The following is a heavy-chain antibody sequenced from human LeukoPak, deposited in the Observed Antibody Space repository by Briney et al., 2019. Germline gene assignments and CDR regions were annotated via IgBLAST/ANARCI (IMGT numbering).Heavy chain of an antibody. J-gene: IGHJ3*02. CDR2: ISYDGSNK. Sequence: PGGSLRLSCAASGFTFSSYAMHWVRQAPGKGLEWVAVISYDGSNKYYADSVKGRFTISRDNSKNTLYLQMNSLRAEDTAVYYCARAPNEGAFDIWGQGTVVTVSS. V-gene: IGHV3-30-3*01. CDR1: GFTFSSYA. CDR3: ARAPNEGAFDI.